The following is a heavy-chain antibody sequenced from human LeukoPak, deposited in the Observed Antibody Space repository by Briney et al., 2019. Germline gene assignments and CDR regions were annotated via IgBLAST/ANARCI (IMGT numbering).Heavy chain of an antibody. CDR3: ARGERSRGGSYSFDY. V-gene: IGHV4-61*02. Sequence: SQTLSLTSTVSGGSISSGSYYWSWIRQPAGKGLEWIGRIYTSGSTNYNPSLKSRVTISVDTSKNQFSLKLSSVTAADTAVYYCARGERSRGGSYSFDYWGQGTLVTVSS. CDR1: GGSISSGSYY. D-gene: IGHD1-26*01. J-gene: IGHJ4*02. CDR2: IYTSGST.